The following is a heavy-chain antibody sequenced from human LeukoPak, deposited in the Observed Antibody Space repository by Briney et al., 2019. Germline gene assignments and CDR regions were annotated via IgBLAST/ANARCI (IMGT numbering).Heavy chain of an antibody. CDR1: GFTFSSYW. J-gene: IGHJ3*02. CDR2: IKQDGSEK. CDR3: ARVHPASFYDSSGYYAPDAFDI. D-gene: IGHD3-22*01. Sequence: PGGSLRLSCAASGFTFSSYWMSWVRQAPGKGLEWVANIKQDGSEKYYVDSVKGRFTISRDNAKNSLYLQMNSLRAEDTAVYYCARVHPASFYDSSGYYAPDAFDIWGQGTMVTVSS. V-gene: IGHV3-7*04.